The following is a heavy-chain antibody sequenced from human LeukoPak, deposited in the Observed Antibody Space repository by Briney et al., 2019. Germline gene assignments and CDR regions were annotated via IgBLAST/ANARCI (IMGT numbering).Heavy chain of an antibody. CDR1: GYTFTSYD. D-gene: IGHD2-2*01. CDR2: MNPNNGDT. CDR3: ARVPPPYFVVVPPARFGVYYLDV. V-gene: IGHV1-8*01. J-gene: IGHJ6*03. Sequence: GASAKVSCKASGYTFTSYDITWVRQATGQGLEWMGWMNPNNGDTVYAQKFQGRVTMTWNTTVGTAYMELSSLRSEDTAVYYCARVPPPYFVVVPPARFGVYYLDVWGEGTTVTVSS.